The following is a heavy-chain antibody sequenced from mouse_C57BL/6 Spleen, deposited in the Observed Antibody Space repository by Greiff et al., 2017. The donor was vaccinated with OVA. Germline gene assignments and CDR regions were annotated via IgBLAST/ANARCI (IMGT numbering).Heavy chain of an antibody. J-gene: IGHJ1*03. V-gene: IGHV3-6*01. CDR2: ISYDGSN. D-gene: IGHD2-5*01. Sequence: EVKLMESGPGLVKPSQSLSLTCSVTGYSITSGYYWNWIRQFPGNKLEWMGYISYDGSNNYNPSLKNRISITRDTSKNQFFLKLNSVTTEDTATYYCARGLPSYYSNYEGYFDVWGTGTTVTVSS. CDR3: ARGLPSYYSNYEGYFDV. CDR1: GYSITSGYY.